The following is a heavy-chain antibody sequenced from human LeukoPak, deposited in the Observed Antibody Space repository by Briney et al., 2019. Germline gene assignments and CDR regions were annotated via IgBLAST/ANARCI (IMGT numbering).Heavy chain of an antibody. CDR2: IYPGDSDT. CDR3: ARPPTLDAGLWYFDL. J-gene: IGHJ2*01. V-gene: IGHV5-51*01. CDR1: GYSFTSYW. Sequence: PGESLKISCKGSGYSFTSYWIGWVRQMPGKGLEWMGIIYPGDSDTRYSPSFQGQVTISADKSISTAYLQWSSLKASDTAMYYCARPPTLDAGLWYFDLWGRGTLVTVSS.